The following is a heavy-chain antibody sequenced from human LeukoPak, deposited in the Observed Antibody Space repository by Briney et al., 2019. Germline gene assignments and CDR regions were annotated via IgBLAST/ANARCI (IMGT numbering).Heavy chain of an antibody. Sequence: SETLSLTCAVYGGSFSGYYWSWIRQPPGKGLEWIGEINHSGSTNYNPSLKSRVTISVDTSKNQFSLKLSSVTAADTAVYYCATRGDYSDTSGNSYDALDIWGQGTMVTVSS. J-gene: IGHJ3*02. D-gene: IGHD3-22*01. CDR3: ATRGDYSDTSGNSYDALDI. CDR2: INHSGST. V-gene: IGHV4-34*01. CDR1: GGSFSGYY.